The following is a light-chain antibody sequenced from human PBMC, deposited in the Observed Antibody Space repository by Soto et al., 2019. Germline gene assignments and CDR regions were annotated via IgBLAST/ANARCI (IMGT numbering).Light chain of an antibody. Sequence: EIVLTQSPGTLSLSPWERATLSCRASQSLGASYLAWYQQKPGQAPRLLIYRTSNRASGIPDRFSGSGSGPDFTLTISRLEPEDFAVYYCHQYGRSPRTFGQGTKVDIK. V-gene: IGKV3-20*01. CDR2: RTS. CDR3: HQYGRSPRT. CDR1: QSLGASY. J-gene: IGKJ1*01.